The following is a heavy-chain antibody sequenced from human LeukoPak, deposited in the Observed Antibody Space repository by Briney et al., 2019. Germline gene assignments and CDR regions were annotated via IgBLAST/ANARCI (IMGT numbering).Heavy chain of an antibody. Sequence: SVKVSCKASGGTFSSYTISWVRQAPGQGLEWMGRIIPILGIASYAQKFQGRVTITADKSTSTAYMELSSLRSEDTAVYYCAREPTGTTNPPDYWGQGTLVTVSS. J-gene: IGHJ4*02. CDR3: AREPTGTTNPPDY. D-gene: IGHD1-7*01. CDR2: IIPILGIA. V-gene: IGHV1-69*02. CDR1: GGTFSSYT.